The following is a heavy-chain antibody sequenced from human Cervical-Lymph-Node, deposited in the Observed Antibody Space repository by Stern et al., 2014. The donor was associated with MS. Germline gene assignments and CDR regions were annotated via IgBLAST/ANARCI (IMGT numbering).Heavy chain of an antibody. CDR3: ARGYSYGRTRFEF. CDR1: GYTFSNYY. CDR2: INPSGGGA. D-gene: IGHD2-15*01. Sequence: VQLVQSGAEVKKPGASVQVSCKASGYTFSNYYMHWVRQAPGQGPEWMAMINPSGGGANYAPKFQGRLTVTRDTSTSTVHLQLSSLRSEDTAIYYCARGYSYGRTRFEFWGQGSLVTVSS. V-gene: IGHV1-46*01. J-gene: IGHJ4*02.